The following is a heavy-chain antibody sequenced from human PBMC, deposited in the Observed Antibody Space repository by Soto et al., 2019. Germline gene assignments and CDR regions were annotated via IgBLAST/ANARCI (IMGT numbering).Heavy chain of an antibody. CDR1: GGSISSYY. J-gene: IGHJ4*02. V-gene: IGHV4-59*08. CDR3: ARQDYDILTGYHNSFDY. CDR2: IYYSGST. Sequence: SETLSLTCTVSGGSISSYYWSWIRQPPGKGLEWIGYIYYSGSTNYNPSLKSRVTISVDTSKNQFSLKLSSVTAADTAVYYCARQDYDILTGYHNSFDYWGQGTLVTVFS. D-gene: IGHD3-9*01.